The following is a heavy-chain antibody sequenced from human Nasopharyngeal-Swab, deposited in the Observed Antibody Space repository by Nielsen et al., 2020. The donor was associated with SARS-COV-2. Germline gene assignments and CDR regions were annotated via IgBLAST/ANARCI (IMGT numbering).Heavy chain of an antibody. Sequence: ASVKISCKASGYTFITYDINWVRQAPGPRLERMGWMNPNSGTTGYAQKLQGRVTMTRNTSISTAYMELRSLISDDTAVYYCARSYSSGWLRGNWFDPWGQGTLVTVSS. V-gene: IGHV1-8*01. CDR3: ARSYSSGWLRGNWFDP. CDR1: GYTFITYD. J-gene: IGHJ5*02. CDR2: MNPNSGTT. D-gene: IGHD6-19*01.